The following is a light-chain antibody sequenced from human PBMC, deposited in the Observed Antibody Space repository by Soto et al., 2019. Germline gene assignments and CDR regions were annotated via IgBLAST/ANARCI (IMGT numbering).Light chain of an antibody. J-gene: IGLJ1*01. CDR2: EGS. CDR3: CSYAGGSNV. CDR1: SSDVGSYEF. Sequence: QSALTQPASVSESPGQSITISCTGTSSDVGSYEFVSWYQQYPGKAPKLMIYEGSKRPSGVSDRFSDSKSGNTASLTISGLQAEDEADYFCCSYAGGSNVFGAGTKLTVL. V-gene: IGLV2-23*03.